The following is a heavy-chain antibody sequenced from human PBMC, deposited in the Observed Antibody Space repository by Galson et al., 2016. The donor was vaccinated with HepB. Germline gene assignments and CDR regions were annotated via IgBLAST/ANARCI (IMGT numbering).Heavy chain of an antibody. CDR3: ATDTGEYSSSGFFDY. D-gene: IGHD6-6*01. V-gene: IGHV3-30-3*01. CDR2: ISYDGSNK. J-gene: IGHJ4*02. CDR1: GFTFSSYA. Sequence: SLRLSCAASGFTFSSYAMHWVRQAPGKGLEWVAVISYDGSNKYYADSVKGRFTISRDNSKNTLFLQMNSLRAEDTAMYYCATDTGEYSSSGFFDYWGQGTLVTVSS.